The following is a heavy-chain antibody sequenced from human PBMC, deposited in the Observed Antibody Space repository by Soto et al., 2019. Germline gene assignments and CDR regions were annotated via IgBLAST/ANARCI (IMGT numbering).Heavy chain of an antibody. J-gene: IGHJ4*02. D-gene: IGHD6-19*01. CDR2: IYYSGST. Sequence: QLQLQESGPGLVKPSETLSLTCAVSGGSISSSSYYWGWIRQPPGKGLEWVGSIYYSGSTYYTPSLPSRVAISVDTSKHQFSLKLNSVTAADTAVYYCARRTVNIRTFYSGLKTHCFDYWGQGTLVTVSS. V-gene: IGHV4-39*01. CDR3: ARRTVNIRTFYSGLKTHCFDY. CDR1: GGSISSSSYY.